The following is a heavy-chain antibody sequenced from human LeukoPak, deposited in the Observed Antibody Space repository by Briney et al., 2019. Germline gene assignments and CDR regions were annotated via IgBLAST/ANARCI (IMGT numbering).Heavy chain of an antibody. CDR2: IRSKTYSGTP. CDR1: GXSFGDYA. Sequence: PGGSLRLSCTASGXSFGDYAMSWVRQAPGKGLEWVGFIRSKTYSGTPEYAASVKGRFTISRDDSKSIAYLQMNSLKTEDTAVYYCTRVQERYNSSWGYYYYGMDVWGQGTTVTVSS. J-gene: IGHJ6*02. CDR3: TRVQERYNSSWGYYYYGMDV. V-gene: IGHV3-49*04. D-gene: IGHD6-13*01.